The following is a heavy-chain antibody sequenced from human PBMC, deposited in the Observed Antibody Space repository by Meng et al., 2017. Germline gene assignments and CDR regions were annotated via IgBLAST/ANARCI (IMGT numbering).Heavy chain of an antibody. Sequence: ASVKVSCKASGYTFTGYYMHWVRQAPGQGLEWMGWINPNSGGTNYAQKFQGRVTMTRDTSISTAYMELSRLRSGDTAVYYCARGGRYGDYDSAYYYYGMDVWGQGTTVTVSS. CDR2: INPNSGGT. CDR1: GYTFTGYY. V-gene: IGHV1-2*02. CDR3: ARGGRYGDYDSAYYYYGMDV. D-gene: IGHD4-17*01. J-gene: IGHJ6*02.